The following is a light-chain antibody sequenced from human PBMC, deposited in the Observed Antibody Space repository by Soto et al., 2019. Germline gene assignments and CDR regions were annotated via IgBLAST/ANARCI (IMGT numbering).Light chain of an antibody. CDR3: QQYGSSPVT. CDR2: GAS. Sequence: EIVLTQSPGTLSLSPGERATLSCRASQSVSSSYLAWYQRKPGQAPRLLIYGASSRATGIPDRFSGSGSGTDFTFSFSRLEPEDFAVYYCQQYGSSPVTFGQGTKV. V-gene: IGKV3-20*01. CDR1: QSVSSSY. J-gene: IGKJ1*01.